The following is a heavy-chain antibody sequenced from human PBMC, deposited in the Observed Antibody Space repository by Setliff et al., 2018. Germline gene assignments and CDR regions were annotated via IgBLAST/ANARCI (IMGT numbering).Heavy chain of an antibody. D-gene: IGHD3-10*01. CDR3: ARDPGFRSGTWSLDL. CDR1: GYSISSGFS. CDR2: ILFSGDT. V-gene: IGHV4-38-2*02. J-gene: IGHJ5*02. Sequence: SETLSLTCAVSGYSISSGFSWVWIRQSPGKGLEWIGRILFSGDTYYNPSLNSRVTISADTSKNQFSLNLSSVTAADTAVYYCARDPGFRSGTWSLDLWGQGTLVTVSS.